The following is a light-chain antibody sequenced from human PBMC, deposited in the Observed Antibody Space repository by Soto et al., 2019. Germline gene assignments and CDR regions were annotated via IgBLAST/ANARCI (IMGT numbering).Light chain of an antibody. V-gene: IGKV3-15*01. CDR2: GAS. CDR1: QGIGST. CDR3: QRYNSWPLS. J-gene: IGKJ4*01. Sequence: EIVMTQSPATLPVSPGERATLSCRASQGIGSTLAWYPQKPGQTPKLLLYGASISATGVPDRFSGGGSGTEFTLTINSLQSEEFEVYYCQRYNSWPLSFGGRTKVESK.